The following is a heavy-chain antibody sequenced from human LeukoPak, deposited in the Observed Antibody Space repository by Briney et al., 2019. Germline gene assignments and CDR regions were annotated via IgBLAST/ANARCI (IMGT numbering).Heavy chain of an antibody. CDR1: GFTFSSYG. CDR2: IRYDGSNK. V-gene: IGHV3-30*02. D-gene: IGHD3-22*01. J-gene: IGHJ4*02. Sequence: GGSLRLSCAASGFTFSSYGMHWVRQAPGKGLEWVAFIRYDGSNKYYADSVKGRFTISRDNSKNTLYLQMNSLRAEDTAVYYCAKGPIYYYDSSGYWDYWGQGTLVTVSS. CDR3: AKGPIYYYDSSGYWDY.